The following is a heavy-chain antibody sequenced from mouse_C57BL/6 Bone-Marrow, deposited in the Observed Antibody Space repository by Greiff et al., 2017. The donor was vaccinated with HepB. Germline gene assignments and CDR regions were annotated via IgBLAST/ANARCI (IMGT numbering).Heavy chain of an antibody. V-gene: IGHV7-3*01. CDR2: IRNKANGYTT. J-gene: IGHJ2*01. CDR3: ARYSTVVAMDY. CDR1: GFTFTDYY. D-gene: IGHD1-1*01. Sequence: EVQVVESGGGLVQPGGSLSLSCAASGFTFTDYYMSWVRQPPGKALEWLGFIRNKANGYTTEYSASVKGRFTISRDNSQSILYLQMNALRAEDSATYYCARYSTVVAMDYWGQGTTLTVSS.